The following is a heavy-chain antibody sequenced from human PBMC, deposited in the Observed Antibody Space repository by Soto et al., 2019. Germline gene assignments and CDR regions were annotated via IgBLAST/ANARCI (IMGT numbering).Heavy chain of an antibody. V-gene: IGHV4-31*03. CDR2: IYYSGTT. CDR3: ASTYYNLNSGTLDH. D-gene: IGHD1-26*01. Sequence: QVQLQESGPGLVKPSQTLSLTCTVTGVSISTADYYWSWIRHHPGKGLEWIGYIYYSGTTYYYPALESRLTISLDTSKNEFYLRLSSVTDADTAVYYWASTYYNLNSGTLDHWGQGTLVTVAS. J-gene: IGHJ4*02. CDR1: GVSISTADYY.